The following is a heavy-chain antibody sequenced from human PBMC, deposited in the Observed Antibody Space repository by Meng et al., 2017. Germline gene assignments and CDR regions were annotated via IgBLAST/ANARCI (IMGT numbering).Heavy chain of an antibody. CDR2: IYYSGST. Sequence: QLQLQEAAPGLVKPSETLSLTCTVSGASISSSSYYWGWIRQPPGKGLEWIGSIYYSGSTYYNPSLKSRVTISVDTSKNQFSLKLSSVTAADTAVYYCARGYHYYYDSSGPFNWFDPWGQGTLVTVSS. CDR3: ARGYHYYYDSSGPFNWFDP. V-gene: IGHV4-39*07. CDR1: GASISSSSYY. D-gene: IGHD3-22*01. J-gene: IGHJ5*02.